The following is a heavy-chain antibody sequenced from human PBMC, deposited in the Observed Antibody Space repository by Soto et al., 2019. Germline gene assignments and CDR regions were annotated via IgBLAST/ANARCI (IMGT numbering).Heavy chain of an antibody. CDR1: GFTLSSYS. J-gene: IGHJ4*02. CDR3: AGGEHSYGSLFHY. CDR2: ISSSSGTI. Sequence: QLVESGGGLVQPGGSLRLSSAASGFTLSSYSMNWDRQAPGKGVEWVSYISSSSGTIYFADSVKGRFTISRDNAKKSLYLQMNSLRDEDTAVYYCAGGEHSYGSLFHYWGQGTLVTVSS. D-gene: IGHD5-18*01. V-gene: IGHV3-48*02.